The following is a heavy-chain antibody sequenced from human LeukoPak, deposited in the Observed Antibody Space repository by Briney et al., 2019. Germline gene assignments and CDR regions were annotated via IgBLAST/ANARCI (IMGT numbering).Heavy chain of an antibody. D-gene: IGHD6-19*01. J-gene: IGHJ3*02. CDR2: IIPILGIA. CDR3: ARDRYSSGWYGPVDAFDI. V-gene: IGHV1-69*04. Sequence: SVKVSCKASGGTSSSYAISWVRQAPGQGLEWMGRIIPILGIANYAQKFQGRVTITADKSTSTAYMELSSLRSEDTAVYYCARDRYSSGWYGPVDAFDIWGQGTMVTVSS. CDR1: GGTSSSYA.